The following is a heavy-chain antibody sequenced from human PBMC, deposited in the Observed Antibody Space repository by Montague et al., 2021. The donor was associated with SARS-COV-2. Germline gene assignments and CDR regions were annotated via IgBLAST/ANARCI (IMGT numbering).Heavy chain of an antibody. J-gene: IGHJ6*02. CDR3: ARDLTYYDILTGYFAESPHCYYCYGMDV. CDR1: GFTFSSYG. V-gene: IGHV3-33*05. D-gene: IGHD3-9*01. CDR2: ISYDGSNK. Sequence: SLRLSCAASGFTFSSYGMHWVRQAPGKGLEWVAVISYDGSNKYYADSVKGRFTISRDNSKNTLYLQMNSLRAEDTAVYYCARDLTYYDILTGYFAESPHCYYCYGMDVWGQGTTVTVSS.